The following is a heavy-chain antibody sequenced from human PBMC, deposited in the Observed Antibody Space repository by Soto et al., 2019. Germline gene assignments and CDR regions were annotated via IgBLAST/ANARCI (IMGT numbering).Heavy chain of an antibody. CDR2: IKQDGSEK. V-gene: IGHV3-7*01. J-gene: IGHJ6*03. CDR3: ARDVRFLEWSYYYYYMDV. D-gene: IGHD3-3*01. Sequence: GGSLRLSCAASGFTFSSYWMSWVRQAPGKGLEWVANIKQDGSEKYYVDSVKGRFTISRDNAKNSLYLQMNSLRAEDTAVYYCARDVRFLEWSYYYYYMDVWGKGTTVTVSS. CDR1: GFTFSSYW.